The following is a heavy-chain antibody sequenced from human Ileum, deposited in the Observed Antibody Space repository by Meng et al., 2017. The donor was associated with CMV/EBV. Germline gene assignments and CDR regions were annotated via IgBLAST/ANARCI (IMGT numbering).Heavy chain of an antibody. J-gene: IGHJ5*02. CDR1: GGSTTSRNW. CDR2: ISHTGST. V-gene: IGHV4-4*01. CDR3: TRGLVGVGATPTSDP. D-gene: IGHD1-26*01. Sequence: SGGSTTSRNWGSWVRQAPGKGLGWIGKISHTGSTNYNPSLKSRVTMSIDKSKNQFSLKVDSVTAADTAVYSCTRGLVGVGATPTSDPWGPGTLVTVSS.